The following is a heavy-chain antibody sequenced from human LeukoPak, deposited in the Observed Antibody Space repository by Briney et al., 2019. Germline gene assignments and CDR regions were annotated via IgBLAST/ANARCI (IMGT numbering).Heavy chain of an antibody. V-gene: IGHV1-18*01. CDR1: GYRFISYG. CDR2: INAGNGNR. Sequence: ASVPVSCKASGYRFISYGISWLRQAPGQGLEWMARINAGNGNRRYAQKFQDRVTLTTDTSTNTAYMQLRSLTSDDTAVYYCARDWPVVITDYWGQGTLVTVSS. CDR3: ARDWPVVITDY. D-gene: IGHD2-21*01. J-gene: IGHJ4*02.